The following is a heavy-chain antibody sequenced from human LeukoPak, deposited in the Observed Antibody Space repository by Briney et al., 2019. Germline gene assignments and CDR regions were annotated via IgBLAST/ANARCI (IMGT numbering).Heavy chain of an antibody. J-gene: IGHJ4*02. CDR2: IYDTGYA. D-gene: IGHD3-22*01. CDR3: ARGSFDSSGYYVFDY. CDR1: GGSISSNNY. Sequence: SQTLSLTCIVSGGSISSNNYWHWIRQHPGKGLEWLGYIYDTGYAYYNPSLRSRLTISVDTSQNHFSLKLTSVTAADTAVYYCARGSFDSSGYYVFDYWGQGTLVTVSS. V-gene: IGHV4-31*03.